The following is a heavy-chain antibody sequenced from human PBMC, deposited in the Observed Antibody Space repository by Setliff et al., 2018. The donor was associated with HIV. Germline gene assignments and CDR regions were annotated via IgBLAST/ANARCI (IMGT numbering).Heavy chain of an antibody. V-gene: IGHV1-69*05. Sequence: ASVKVSCKASGYTFTSYYLHWVRQAPGQGLEWMGGIIPIFGIANYAQKFQDRVTITTDESTTTAYMELSSLRSEDTAVYFCARERYCSAGSCYSKLSWFDPWGQGTLVTVSS. J-gene: IGHJ5*02. D-gene: IGHD2-15*01. CDR1: GYTFTSYY. CDR2: IIPIFGIA. CDR3: ARERYCSAGSCYSKLSWFDP.